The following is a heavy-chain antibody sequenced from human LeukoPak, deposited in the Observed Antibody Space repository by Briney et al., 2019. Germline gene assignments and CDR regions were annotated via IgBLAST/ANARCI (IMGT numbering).Heavy chain of an antibody. D-gene: IGHD2/OR15-2a*01. V-gene: IGHV4-59*01. Sequence: SETLSLTCTVSGGPMSTYYWSWIRQPPGKGLEWIGYIYYSGSTNYNPSLKSRVTISVDTSKNQFSLKLSSVTAADTAVYYCARDNFLQAHTGYFDYWGQGTLVTVSS. J-gene: IGHJ4*02. CDR1: GGPMSTYY. CDR3: ARDNFLQAHTGYFDY. CDR2: IYYSGST.